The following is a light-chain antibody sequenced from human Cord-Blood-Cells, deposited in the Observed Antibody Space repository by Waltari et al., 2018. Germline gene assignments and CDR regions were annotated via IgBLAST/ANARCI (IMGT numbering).Light chain of an antibody. V-gene: IGLV2-11*01. Sequence: SALTQPRSVSGSPGQSVTIPCTGTRSDVGGYNYVSWYQQHPGKAPKLMICDVSKRPSGVPDRFSGSKSGNTASLTISGLQAEDEADYYCCSYAGSYTFVVFGGGTKLTVL. CDR2: DVS. CDR3: CSYAGSYTFVV. CDR1: RSDVGGYNY. J-gene: IGLJ2*01.